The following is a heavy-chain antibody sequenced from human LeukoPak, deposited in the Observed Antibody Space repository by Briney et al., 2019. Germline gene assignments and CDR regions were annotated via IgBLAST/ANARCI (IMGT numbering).Heavy chain of an antibody. D-gene: IGHD6-6*01. Sequence: GGSLRLSCAASGFTFDDYAMHWVRQAPGKGLEWVSGISWNSGSIGYADSVKGRFTISRDNAKNSLYLQMNSLRAEDTALYYCAKGEYSSLSYYFDYWGQGTLVTVSS. V-gene: IGHV3-9*01. CDR1: GFTFDDYA. J-gene: IGHJ4*02. CDR2: ISWNSGSI. CDR3: AKGEYSSLSYYFDY.